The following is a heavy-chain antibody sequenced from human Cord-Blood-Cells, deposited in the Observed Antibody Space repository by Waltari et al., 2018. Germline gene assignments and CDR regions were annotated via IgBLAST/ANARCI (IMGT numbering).Heavy chain of an antibody. CDR1: GGSISSRSYY. V-gene: IGHV4-39*01. J-gene: IGHJ5*02. CDR2: SYYSGST. CDR3: ARRVRDGHYNWFDP. Sequence: QLQLQESGPGLVKPSETLSLTCTVSGGSISSRSYYWGWIRQPPGKGLEWIGSSYYSGSTYYNPSLKSRVTISVDTSKNQFSLKLSSVTAADTAVYYCARRVRDGHYNWFDPWGQGTLVTVSS.